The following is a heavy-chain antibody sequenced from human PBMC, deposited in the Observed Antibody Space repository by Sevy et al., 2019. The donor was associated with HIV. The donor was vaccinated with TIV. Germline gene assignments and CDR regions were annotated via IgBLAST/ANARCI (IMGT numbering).Heavy chain of an antibody. D-gene: IGHD3-10*01. CDR2: ISAYNGNT. J-gene: IGHJ4*02. CDR1: GYTFTSYG. CDR3: ARGKTMVRGVSRGDFDY. V-gene: IGHV1-18*01. Sequence: ASVKVSCKASGYTFTSYGISWVRQAPGQGLEWMGWISAYNGNTNYAQKLQGRVTMTTDTSTSTDYMELRSLRSDDTAVYYCARGKTMVRGVSRGDFDYWGQGTLVTVSS.